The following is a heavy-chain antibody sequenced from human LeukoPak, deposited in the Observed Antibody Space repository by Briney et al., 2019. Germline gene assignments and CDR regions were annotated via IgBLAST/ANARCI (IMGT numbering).Heavy chain of an antibody. CDR3: ARQLRGEAVAGHLQPFDY. Sequence: PSQTLSLTCTVSGGSISSGDYYWSWIRQPPGKGLEWIGYIYYSGSTNYNPSLKSRVTISVDTSKNQFSLKLSSVTAADTAVYFCARQLRGEAVAGHLQPFDYWGQGTLVTVSS. D-gene: IGHD6-19*01. CDR1: GGSISSGDYY. J-gene: IGHJ4*02. CDR2: IYYSGST. V-gene: IGHV4-30-4*01.